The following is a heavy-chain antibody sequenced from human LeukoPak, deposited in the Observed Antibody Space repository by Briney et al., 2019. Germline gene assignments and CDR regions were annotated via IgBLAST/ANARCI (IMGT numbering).Heavy chain of an antibody. Sequence: GGSLRHSCAASGFSFSSSWMDWVRQAPGKGLEWVANIKPDGSDKSYVDSVKGRFTISRDNAKDSLYLEMDSLRVEDTALYYCARSLNSWGQGALVTVSS. CDR3: ARSLNS. CDR2: IKPDGSDK. V-gene: IGHV3-7*01. J-gene: IGHJ5*02. CDR1: GFSFSSSW.